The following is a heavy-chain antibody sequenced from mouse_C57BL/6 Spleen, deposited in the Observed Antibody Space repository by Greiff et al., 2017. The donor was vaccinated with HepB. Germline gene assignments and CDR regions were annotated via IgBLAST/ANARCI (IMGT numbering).Heavy chain of an antibody. V-gene: IGHV5-9-1*02. J-gene: IGHJ3*01. CDR3: TRIWSSYVFAY. CDR1: GFTFSSYA. Sequence: EVKLMESGEGLVKPGGSLKLSCAASGFTFSSYAMSWVRQTPEKRLEWVAYISSGGDYIYYADTVKGRFTISRDNARNTLYLQMCSLKSEDTAMYYCTRIWSSYVFAYWGQGTLVTVSA. D-gene: IGHD1-1*01. CDR2: ISSGGDYI.